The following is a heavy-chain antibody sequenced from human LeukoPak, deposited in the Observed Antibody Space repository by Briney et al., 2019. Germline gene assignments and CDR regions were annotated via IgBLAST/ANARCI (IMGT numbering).Heavy chain of an antibody. CDR1: GGSISSSSYY. D-gene: IGHD2-2*01. J-gene: IGHJ6*03. Sequence: SETLSLTCTVSGGSISSSSYYWGWIRQPPGKGLEWIGSIYYSGSTYYNPSLKSRVTISVDTSKNQFSLKLSSVTAADTAVYYCARLNIVVVPAAIWPYYYYYYMDVWGKGTTVTISS. V-gene: IGHV4-39*01. CDR2: IYYSGST. CDR3: ARLNIVVVPAAIWPYYYYYYMDV.